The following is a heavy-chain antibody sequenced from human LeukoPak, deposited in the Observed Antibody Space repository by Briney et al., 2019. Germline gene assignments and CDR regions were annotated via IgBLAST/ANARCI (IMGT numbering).Heavy chain of an antibody. Sequence: GGSLRLSCAASGFTFSSYAMRWVRQAPGKGLEWVAVISYDGSNKYYADSVKGRFTISRDNSKNTLYLQMNSLGAEDTAVYYCARGPVYYDSSGYTAGWGQGTLVTVSS. CDR3: ARGPVYYDSSGYTAG. CDR1: GFTFSSYA. V-gene: IGHV3-30-3*01. CDR2: ISYDGSNK. D-gene: IGHD3-22*01. J-gene: IGHJ4*02.